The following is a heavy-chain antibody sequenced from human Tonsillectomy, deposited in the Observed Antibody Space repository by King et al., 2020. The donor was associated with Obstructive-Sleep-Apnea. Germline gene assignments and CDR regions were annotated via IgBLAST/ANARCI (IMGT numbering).Heavy chain of an antibody. CDR3: ARVFRSAFLPYFDY. V-gene: IGHV3-11*01. Sequence: VQLVQSGGGLVKPGGSLRLSCAASGFTFSDYYMSWIRQAPGKGLEWVSYISSSDNTIYYADSVKGRFTVSRDNAENSLYLQMNSLRAEDTAVYYCARVFRSAFLPYFDYWGQGILVTVSS. J-gene: IGHJ4*02. CDR2: ISSSDNTI. D-gene: IGHD3-10*01. CDR1: GFTFSDYY.